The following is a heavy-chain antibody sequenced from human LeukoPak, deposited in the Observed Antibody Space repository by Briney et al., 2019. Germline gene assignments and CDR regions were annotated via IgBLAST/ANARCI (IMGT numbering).Heavy chain of an antibody. CDR2: INHSGST. CDR1: GGSFSGYY. J-gene: IGHJ4*02. V-gene: IGHV4-34*01. D-gene: IGHD2-2*02. CDR3: ASDVVVPAAIKN. Sequence: SETLSLTCAVYGGSFSGYYWSWIRQPPGKGLEWIGEINHSGSTNYNPSLKSRVTISVDTSKNQFSLKLSSVTAADTAVYYCASDVVVPAAIKNWGQGTLVTVSS.